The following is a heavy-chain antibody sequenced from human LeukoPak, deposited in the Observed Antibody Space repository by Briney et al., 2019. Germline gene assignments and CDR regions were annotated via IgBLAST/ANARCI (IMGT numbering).Heavy chain of an antibody. J-gene: IGHJ4*02. D-gene: IGHD2-21*02. Sequence: GGSLRLSCAASGFTFSNYGMHWVRQAPGKGLEWVSTISSTSGVIYYADSMKGRFTISRDNAKNSLYLQMNSLRAEDTAVYYCVRKPVGDMPFDYWGQGTLVTVSS. CDR2: ISSTSGVI. CDR3: VRKPVGDMPFDY. CDR1: GFTFSNYG. V-gene: IGHV3-21*01.